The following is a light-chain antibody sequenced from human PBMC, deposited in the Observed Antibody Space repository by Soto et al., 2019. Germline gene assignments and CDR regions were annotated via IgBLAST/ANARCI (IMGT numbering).Light chain of an antibody. CDR1: QTISVY. CDR2: AAS. Sequence: EIQMTQSPSSLSASVGDRVTITCRASQTISVYLNWYQQKPGKAPKLLISAASNLQSGVPSTFSGSGSGTDFTLTISSLQPDDFATYFCQQSYIAPRTFGQGTKVEIK. CDR3: QQSYIAPRT. J-gene: IGKJ1*01. V-gene: IGKV1-39*01.